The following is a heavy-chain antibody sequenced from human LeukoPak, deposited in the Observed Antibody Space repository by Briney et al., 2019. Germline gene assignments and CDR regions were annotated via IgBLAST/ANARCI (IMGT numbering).Heavy chain of an antibody. CDR1: GFTFSTHW. CDR3: ARKGLGGELGGFDY. Sequence: GGSLRLSCAASGFTFSTHWMNWVRQGPGKGLEWVANIKQDGSEKYYVDSVKGRFTISRDNAKNSLYLQMNSLRAEDTALYHCARKGLGGELGGFDYWGQGTLVTVSS. CDR2: IKQDGSEK. J-gene: IGHJ4*02. D-gene: IGHD3-16*01. V-gene: IGHV3-7*03.